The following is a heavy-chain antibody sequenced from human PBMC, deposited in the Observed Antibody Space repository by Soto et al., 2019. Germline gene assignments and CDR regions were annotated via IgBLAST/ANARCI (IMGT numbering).Heavy chain of an antibody. V-gene: IGHV1-3*01. D-gene: IGHD2-15*01. CDR2: INAGNGNT. CDR3: ASDRRYCSGGSCSYGMDV. Sequence: ASVKVSCKASGYTFTSYAMHWVRQAPGQRLEWMGWINAGNGNTKYSQKFQGRVTITRDTSASTAYMELSSLRSEDTAVYYCASDRRYCSGGSCSYGMDVWGKGTTVTVSS. CDR1: GYTFTSYA. J-gene: IGHJ6*04.